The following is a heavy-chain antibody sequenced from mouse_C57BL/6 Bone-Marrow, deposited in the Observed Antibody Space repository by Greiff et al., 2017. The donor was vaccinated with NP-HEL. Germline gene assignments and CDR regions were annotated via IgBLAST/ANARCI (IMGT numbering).Heavy chain of an antibody. J-gene: IGHJ1*03. CDR2: ISSGSSTI. D-gene: IGHD2-10*01. Sequence: EVKVVESGGGLVKPGGSLKLSCAASGFTFSDYGMHWVRQAPEKGLEWVAYISSGSSTIYYADTVKGRFTISRDNAKNTLFLQMTSLRSEDTAMYYCATAYYRNYRYFDVWGTGTTVTVSS. CDR3: ATAYYRNYRYFDV. V-gene: IGHV5-17*01. CDR1: GFTFSDYG.